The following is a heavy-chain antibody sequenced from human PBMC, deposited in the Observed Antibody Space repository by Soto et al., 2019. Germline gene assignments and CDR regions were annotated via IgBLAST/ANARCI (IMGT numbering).Heavy chain of an antibody. D-gene: IGHD2-2*03. Sequence: GGSLRLSCAASGFTFSSYGMHWVRQAPGKGLEWVAVIWYDGSNKYYADSVKGRFTISRDNSKNTLYLQMNSLRAEDTAVYYCARDGYCSSTSCFHAFDIWGQGTMVTVSS. CDR1: GFTFSSYG. CDR3: ARDGYCSSTSCFHAFDI. V-gene: IGHV3-33*01. J-gene: IGHJ3*02. CDR2: IWYDGSNK.